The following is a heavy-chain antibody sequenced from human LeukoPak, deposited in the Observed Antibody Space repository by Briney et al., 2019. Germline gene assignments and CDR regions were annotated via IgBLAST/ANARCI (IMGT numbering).Heavy chain of an antibody. Sequence: SGTLSLTCVVSGDSISSSNWWSWVRQPPGRGLEWIGEIYHSGNTNYNPSLKSRVTISVDKSTNQFSLKLSSVTAADTAVYYCARDSIVDAFDIWGQGTMVTVSS. CDR3: ARDSIVDAFDI. J-gene: IGHJ3*02. V-gene: IGHV4-4*02. CDR2: IYHSGNT. D-gene: IGHD1-26*01. CDR1: GDSISSSNW.